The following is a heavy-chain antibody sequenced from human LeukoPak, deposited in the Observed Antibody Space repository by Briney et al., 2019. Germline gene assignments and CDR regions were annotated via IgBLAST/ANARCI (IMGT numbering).Heavy chain of an antibody. D-gene: IGHD6-6*01. CDR3: AKARGISAPTGYYYYMDV. J-gene: IGHJ6*03. CDR2: IPKDGSNK. CDR1: GFTFSSYG. Sequence: GGSLRLSCAASGFTFSSYGMHWVRQAPGKGLEWVGYIPKDGSNKFYADSVKGRFTISRDNSKNTLSLQMNSLRTEDTALYYCAKARGISAPTGYYYYMDVWADGTTVTVSS. V-gene: IGHV3-30*02.